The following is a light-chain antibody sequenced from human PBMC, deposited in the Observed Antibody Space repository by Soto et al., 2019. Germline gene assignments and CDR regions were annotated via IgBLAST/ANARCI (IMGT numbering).Light chain of an antibody. J-gene: IGKJ1*01. Sequence: DIQMTQSPSTLSASIGDRVTISCRASQNIGRWLAWYQQKPGTAPNLLIYHASNLRGGVPSRFSGGGSGTEFTLTISSLQPDDIATYSSQQYNSYSWTFGQGTKLDIK. CDR3: QQYNSYSWT. CDR1: QNIGRW. CDR2: HAS. V-gene: IGKV1-5*01.